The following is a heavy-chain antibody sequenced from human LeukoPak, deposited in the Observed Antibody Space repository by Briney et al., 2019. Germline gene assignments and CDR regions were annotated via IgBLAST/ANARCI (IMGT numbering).Heavy chain of an antibody. D-gene: IGHD6-25*01. CDR3: AKSYSSGYYYYGMDV. V-gene: IGHV3-23*01. Sequence: PGGSLRLSCAASGFTFSSYAMSWVRQAPGKGLEWVSAISGSGGSTYYADSVKGRFTTSRDNSKNTLYLQMNSLRAEDTAVYYCAKSYSSGYYYYGMDVWGQGTTVTVSS. CDR1: GFTFSSYA. J-gene: IGHJ6*02. CDR2: ISGSGGST.